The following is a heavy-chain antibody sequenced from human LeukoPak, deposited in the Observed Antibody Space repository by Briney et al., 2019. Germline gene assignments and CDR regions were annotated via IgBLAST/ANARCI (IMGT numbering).Heavy chain of an antibody. Sequence: PSETLSLTCTVSGGSISSYYWSWIRQPPGKGLEWIGYIYYSGSTNYNPSLKSRVTISVDTSKNQFSLKLSSVTAADTAVYYCARDALEGGWLSWFDPWGQGTLVTVSS. CDR3: ARDALEGGWLSWFDP. D-gene: IGHD6-19*01. CDR2: IYYSGST. CDR1: GGSISSYY. J-gene: IGHJ5*02. V-gene: IGHV4-59*01.